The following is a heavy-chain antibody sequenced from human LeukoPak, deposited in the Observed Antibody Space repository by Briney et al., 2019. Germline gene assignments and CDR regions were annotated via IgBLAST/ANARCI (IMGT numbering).Heavy chain of an antibody. V-gene: IGHV3-21*01. Sequence: GGSPRLSCAASGFTFSSYSMNWVRQAPGKGLEWVSSISSSSSYIYYADLVKGRFTISRDNAKNSLYLQMNSLRAEDTAVYYCARDSSSSVYWGQGTLVTVSS. CDR1: GFTFSSYS. J-gene: IGHJ4*02. CDR2: ISSSSSYI. D-gene: IGHD6-6*01. CDR3: ARDSSSSVY.